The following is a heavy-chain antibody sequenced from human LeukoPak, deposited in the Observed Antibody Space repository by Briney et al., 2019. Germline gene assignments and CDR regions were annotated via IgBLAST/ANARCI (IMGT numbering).Heavy chain of an antibody. V-gene: IGHV3-23*01. D-gene: IGHD3-9*01. CDR2: VTGNGGSS. Sequence: GGSLRLSCSASGFTFRRYAMSWVRQAPGKGLEWVSAVTGNGGSSYYADSVNGRFTMSRDNSKNTVDLQMNSLRVEDTAVYYYAKAASLTGYYFDNWGQGTLVIVSS. CDR1: GFTFRRYA. CDR3: AKAASLTGYYFDN. J-gene: IGHJ4*02.